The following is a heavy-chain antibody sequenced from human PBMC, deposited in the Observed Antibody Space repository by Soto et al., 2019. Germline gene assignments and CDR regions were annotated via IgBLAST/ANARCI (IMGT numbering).Heavy chain of an antibody. V-gene: IGHV4-39*01. CDR1: GGSITSSSYY. CDR2: IYYSGST. CDR3: MLGSGWKDFDY. Sequence: PSETLSLTCTVSGGSITSSSYYWGWIRQPPGKGLEWIGNIYYSGSTYYNPSLKSRVIISVDTSKNQFSLKLSSVTAADTAVYYCMLGSGWKDFDYWGQGTLVTVSS. D-gene: IGHD3-22*01. J-gene: IGHJ4*02.